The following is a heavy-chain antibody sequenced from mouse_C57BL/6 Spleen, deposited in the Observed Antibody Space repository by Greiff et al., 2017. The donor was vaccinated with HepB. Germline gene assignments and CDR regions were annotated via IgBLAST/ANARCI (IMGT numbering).Heavy chain of an antibody. D-gene: IGHD2-2*01. V-gene: IGHV5-4*01. Sequence: EVKLMESGGGLVKPGGSLKLSCAASGFTFSSYAMSWVRQTPEKRLEWVATISDGGSYTYYPDNVKGRFTISRDNAKNNLYLQMSHLKSEDTAMYYCARDRGVTTRYWFAYWGQGTLVTVSA. CDR2: ISDGGSYT. CDR3: ARDRGVTTRYWFAY. J-gene: IGHJ3*01. CDR1: GFTFSSYA.